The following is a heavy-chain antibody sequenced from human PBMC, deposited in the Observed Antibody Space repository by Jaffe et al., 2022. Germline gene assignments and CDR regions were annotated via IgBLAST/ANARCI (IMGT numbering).Heavy chain of an antibody. CDR1: GFTVSSNY. D-gene: IGHD1-20*01. Sequence: EVQLVETGGGLIQPGGSLRLSCAASGFTVSSNYMSWVRQAPGKGLEWVSVIYSGGSTYYADSVKGRFTISRDNSKNTLYLQMNSLRAEDTAVYYCASSGNWNDVGVDYWGQGTLVTVSS. CDR3: ASSGNWNDVGVDY. V-gene: IGHV3-53*02. J-gene: IGHJ4*02. CDR2: IYSGGST.